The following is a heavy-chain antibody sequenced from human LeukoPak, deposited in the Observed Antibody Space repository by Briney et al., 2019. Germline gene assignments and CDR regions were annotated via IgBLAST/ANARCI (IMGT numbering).Heavy chain of an antibody. CDR3: ARSYCSSTSCYAGGYFQH. V-gene: IGHV4-39*01. Sequence: KPSETLSLTCTVPGGSISSSNYYWGWIHQPPGKGLEWIGNIYYSGSTYYNPSLKSRVTISVDTSKNQFSLKLNSVTAADTAVYYCARSYCSSTSCYAGGYFQHWGQGTLVTVSS. CDR1: GGSISSSNYY. D-gene: IGHD2-2*01. J-gene: IGHJ1*01. CDR2: IYYSGST.